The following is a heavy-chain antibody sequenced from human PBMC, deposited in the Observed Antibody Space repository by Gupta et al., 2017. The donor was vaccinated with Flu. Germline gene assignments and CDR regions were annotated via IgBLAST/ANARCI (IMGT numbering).Heavy chain of an antibody. Sequence: EVQLVESGGGLVKPGGSLILSWAASGFTFSSYSMNWVRQAPGKGLEWVSSISSSSSYIYYADSVKGRFTISRDNAKNSLYLQMNSLRAEDTAVYYCARSRFGWELRGVDYWGQGTLVTVSS. J-gene: IGHJ4*02. CDR2: ISSSSSYI. CDR1: GFTFSSYS. D-gene: IGHD1-26*01. V-gene: IGHV3-21*01. CDR3: ARSRFGWELRGVDY.